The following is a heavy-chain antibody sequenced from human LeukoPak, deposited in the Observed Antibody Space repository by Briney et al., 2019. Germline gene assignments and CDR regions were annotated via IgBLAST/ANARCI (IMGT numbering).Heavy chain of an antibody. J-gene: IGHJ4*02. CDR1: GFTFDDYA. V-gene: IGHV3-9*01. Sequence: PGGSLRLSCAASGFTFDDYAMHWVRQAPGKGLEWVSGISWNSGSVGYADSVKGRFTISRDNAKNSLYLQMNSLRAEDTALYYCAKAYYYDSSGYSAPFDYWGQGTLVTVSS. CDR3: AKAYYYDSSGYSAPFDY. D-gene: IGHD3-22*01. CDR2: ISWNSGSV.